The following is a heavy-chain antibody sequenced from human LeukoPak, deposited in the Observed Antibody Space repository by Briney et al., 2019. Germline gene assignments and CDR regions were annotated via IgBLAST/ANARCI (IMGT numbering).Heavy chain of an antibody. CDR2: IYYSGST. J-gene: IGHJ6*03. D-gene: IGHD5-12*01. CDR3: ARVRSGYDPQPYYYMDV. CDR1: GGSISSYY. Sequence: PSETLSLTCTVSGGSISSYYWSWIRQPPGKGLEWIGYIYYSGSTNYKPSLKSRATISVDTSKNQFSLKLSSVTAADTAVYYCARVRSGYDPQPYYYMDVWGKGTTVAISS. V-gene: IGHV4-59*01.